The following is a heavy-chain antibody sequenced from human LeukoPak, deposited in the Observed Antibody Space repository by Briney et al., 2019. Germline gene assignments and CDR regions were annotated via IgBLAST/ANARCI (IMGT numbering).Heavy chain of an antibody. CDR2: IWYGGSNK. CDR3: AKIERSAHIVAGDY. Sequence: GGSLRLSCAASGFTFSSYGMHWVRQAPGKGLEWVAVIWYGGSNKYYADSVKGRFAISRDNSKNTLYLQMNSLRAEDTAVYYCAKIERSAHIVAGDYWGQGTLVTVSS. D-gene: IGHD2-21*01. J-gene: IGHJ4*02. V-gene: IGHV3-30*02. CDR1: GFTFSSYG.